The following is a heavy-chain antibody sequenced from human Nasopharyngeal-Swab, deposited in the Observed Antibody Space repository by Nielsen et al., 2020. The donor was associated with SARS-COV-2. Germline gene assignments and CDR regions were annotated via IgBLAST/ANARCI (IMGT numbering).Heavy chain of an antibody. D-gene: IGHD3-3*01. V-gene: IGHV3-7*01. CDR2: IKQDGSEK. J-gene: IGHJ5*02. CDR1: GFTFSSYW. CDR3: ASEGSRNYNYDFWSGYYFNWFDP. Sequence: GVLKISGAASGFTFSSYWMSWVRQAPGKGLEWVANIKQDGSEKYYVDSVKGRFTISRDNAKNSLYLQMNSLRAEDTAVYYCASEGSRNYNYDFWSGYYFNWFDPWGQGTLVTVSS.